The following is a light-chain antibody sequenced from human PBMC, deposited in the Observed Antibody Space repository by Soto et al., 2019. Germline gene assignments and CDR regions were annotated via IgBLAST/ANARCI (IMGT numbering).Light chain of an antibody. J-gene: IGLJ1*01. V-gene: IGLV2-8*01. CDR1: SGDIGGYDY. CDR2: EVT. CDR3: SSYTSSSTPYV. Sequence: QSVLTQPPSASGSPGQSVTISCTGTSGDIGGYDYVSWYQQHPGKAPKLMIYEVTKRPLGVPDRFSGSKSGNTASLTVSGLQAEDEADYYCSSYTSSSTPYVFGTGTKLTVL.